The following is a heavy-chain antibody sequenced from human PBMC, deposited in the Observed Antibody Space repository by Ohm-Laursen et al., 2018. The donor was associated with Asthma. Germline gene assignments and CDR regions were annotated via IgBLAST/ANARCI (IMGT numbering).Heavy chain of an antibody. J-gene: IGHJ4*02. Sequence: GSLKLSCAASGFTFSFYTMIWVRQAPGKGLEWVSAIDGSGGRTYYADSVKGRFTISRDNPRNTLYLQMNSLRAEDTAVYYCAKERSSSWPFWGQGTLVTVSS. CDR2: IDGSGGRT. CDR3: AKERSSSWPF. CDR1: GFTFSFYT. V-gene: IGHV3-23*01. D-gene: IGHD6-13*01.